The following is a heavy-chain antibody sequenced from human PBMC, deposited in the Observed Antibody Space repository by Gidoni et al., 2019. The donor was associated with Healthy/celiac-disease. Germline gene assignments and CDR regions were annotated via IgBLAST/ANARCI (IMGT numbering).Heavy chain of an antibody. CDR2: RRHDGSEK. J-gene: IGHJ4*02. D-gene: IGHD3-3*01. V-gene: IGHV3-7*01. CDR3: ARDRITSFGVAQN. Sequence: EVQLVTSGGGLVQLGGSLRLCCRASGFTFRSYWMISVRQAPGKGLEWDANRRHDGSEKYYVGAVKGRFTITRHNAKNSRYLQMNSLRAEDTAVYYCARDRITSFGVAQNWGQGTLVTVSS. CDR1: GFTFRSYW.